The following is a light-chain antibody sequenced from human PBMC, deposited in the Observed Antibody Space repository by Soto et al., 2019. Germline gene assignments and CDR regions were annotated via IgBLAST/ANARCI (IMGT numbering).Light chain of an antibody. Sequence: EVVMTKSPGTLSLSTGERATLSCRASQSFNSIYLAWYQQKPGQAPRLLIYGASSRATGIPDRFSGSGSGTDFTLTISRLEPEDFAVYYCQQYGSSPRTFGQGTKVDIK. CDR2: GAS. CDR1: QSFNSIY. CDR3: QQYGSSPRT. J-gene: IGKJ1*01. V-gene: IGKV3-20*01.